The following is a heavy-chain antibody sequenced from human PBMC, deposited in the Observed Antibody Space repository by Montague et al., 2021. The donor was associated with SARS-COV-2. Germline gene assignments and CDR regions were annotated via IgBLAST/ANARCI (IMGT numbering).Heavy chain of an antibody. CDR3: VRDTGSAQAGFDA. Sequence: CAISGDSVWSNTAAWNWIRQSQSGGLGGRGGQNSRSKWPGDLQTXVEGRISIDPATSKNQFFLHLRSVTPEDTGVYYCVRDTGSAQAGFDAWGQGTLVTVSS. V-gene: IGHV6-1*01. CDR1: GDSVWSNTAA. CDR2: QNSRSKWPG. J-gene: IGHJ4*02. D-gene: IGHD4-17*01.